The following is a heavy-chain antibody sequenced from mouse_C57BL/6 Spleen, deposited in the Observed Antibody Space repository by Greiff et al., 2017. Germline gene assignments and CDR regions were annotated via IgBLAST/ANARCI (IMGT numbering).Heavy chain of an antibody. CDR2: IYPGSGNT. V-gene: IGHV1-76*01. D-gene: IGHD4-1*01. J-gene: IGHJ3*01. CDR1: GYTFTDYY. CDR3: ARSSGSLLTGTREWGFAY. Sequence: VQGVESGAELVRPGASVKLSCKASGYTFTDYYLNWVKQRPGQGLEWIARIYPGSGNTYYNEKFKGKATLTAEKSSSTAYMQLSSLTSEDSAVYFCARSSGSLLTGTREWGFAYWGQGTLVTVSA.